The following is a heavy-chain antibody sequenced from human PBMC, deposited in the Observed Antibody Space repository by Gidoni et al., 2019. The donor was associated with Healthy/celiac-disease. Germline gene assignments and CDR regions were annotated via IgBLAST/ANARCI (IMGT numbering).Heavy chain of an antibody. CDR3: ARIRVLRDFDWSQVVFDY. CDR2: IFSNDEK. CDR1: VSSPSNASIG. J-gene: IGHJ4*02. D-gene: IGHD3-9*01. Sequence: QVTLKEPGPVLVKPTETLTLTCTVSVSSPSNASIGVSWIRQPPGKAREWLAHIFSNDEKTYSTSLKSRLTISKDTSKRQVVLTMTNMDPVDTATYDCARIRVLRDFDWSQVVFDYWGQGTLVTVSS. V-gene: IGHV2-26*01.